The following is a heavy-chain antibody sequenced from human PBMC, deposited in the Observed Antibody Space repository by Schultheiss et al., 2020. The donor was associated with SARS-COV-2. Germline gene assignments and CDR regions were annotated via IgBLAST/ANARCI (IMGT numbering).Heavy chain of an antibody. Sequence: SETLSLTCTVSGGSISSSSYYWGWIRQPAGKGLEWIGRIYTSGSTNYNPSLKSRVTMSVDTSKNQFSLKLSSVTAADTAVYYCARVSDGYNPIFDYWGQGTLVTVSS. J-gene: IGHJ4*02. D-gene: IGHD5-24*01. V-gene: IGHV4-61*02. CDR2: IYTSGST. CDR1: GGSISSSSYY. CDR3: ARVSDGYNPIFDY.